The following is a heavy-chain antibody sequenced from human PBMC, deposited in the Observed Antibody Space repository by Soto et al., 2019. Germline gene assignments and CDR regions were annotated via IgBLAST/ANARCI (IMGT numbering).Heavy chain of an antibody. CDR3: VKNSGWFNT. J-gene: IGHJ5*02. D-gene: IGHD3-10*01. V-gene: IGHV3-23*01. CDR1: GFTFGTID. CDR2: IDGSGGIT. Sequence: QLLQSGGGLVQPGGSLTLSCAASGFTFGTIDMSWVRQAPGEGLEWVSTIDGSGGITYYADSVKGRFTISRDISRNTVYLQMNSLRGDDTALYYCVKNSGWFNTWGQGALVTVSS.